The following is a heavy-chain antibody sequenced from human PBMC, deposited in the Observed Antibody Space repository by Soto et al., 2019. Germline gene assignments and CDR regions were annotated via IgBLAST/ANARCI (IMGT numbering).Heavy chain of an antibody. CDR2: IYPGDSDT. CDR1: GYSFTNYW. V-gene: IGHV5-51*01. D-gene: IGHD2-15*01. CDR3: ARVQGYCSGGSCYDPEYFQH. Sequence: GESLKISCQGSGYSFTNYWIGLVRQLPGHSLEWMGIIYPGDSDTSYSPSFQGQVTISADKSISTAYLQWSSLKASDAAMYYCARVQGYCSGGSCYDPEYFQHWGQGTLVTVSS. J-gene: IGHJ1*01.